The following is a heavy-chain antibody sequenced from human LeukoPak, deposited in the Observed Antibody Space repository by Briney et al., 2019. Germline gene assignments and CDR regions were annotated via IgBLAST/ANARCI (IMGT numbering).Heavy chain of an antibody. D-gene: IGHD3-22*01. J-gene: IGHJ4*02. CDR3: ARAPYYYDSSGYHSLFDY. V-gene: IGHV3-53*01. CDR2: IYSGGST. Sequence: GRSLRLSCAASGFTVSSNYMSWVRQAPGKGLEWGSVIYSGGSTYYADSVKGRFTISRDNSKNTLYLQMNSLRAEDTAVYCCARAPYYYDSSGYHSLFDYWGQGTLVTVSS. CDR1: GFTVSSNY.